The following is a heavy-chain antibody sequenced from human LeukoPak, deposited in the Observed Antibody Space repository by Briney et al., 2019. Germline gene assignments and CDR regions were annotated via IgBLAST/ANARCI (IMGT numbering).Heavy chain of an antibody. D-gene: IGHD6-6*01. CDR3: ARAEDSSSDGMDV. CDR2: INSDGSST. J-gene: IGHJ6*04. V-gene: IGHV3-74*01. Sequence: GGSLRLSCAASGFTFSSYWMHWVRQAPGKGLVWVSRINSDGSSTRYADSVKGRFTISRDNAMNTLYLQMNSLRAEDTAVYYCARAEDSSSDGMDVWGKGTTVTVSS. CDR1: GFTFSSYW.